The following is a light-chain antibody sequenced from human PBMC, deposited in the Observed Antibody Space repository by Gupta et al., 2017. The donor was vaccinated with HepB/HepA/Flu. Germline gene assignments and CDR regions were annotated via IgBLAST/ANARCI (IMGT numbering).Light chain of an antibody. V-gene: IGKV1-39*01. Sequence: DIQMTQSPSSLSASVGDSVTITCRASQSISDSLNWYQQKPGKAPNLLIYAASSLQSAVPSRFSGSGSGTDFTLTIRSLQPEDFATYYCQQSSSNLRTFGQGTKLQIK. J-gene: IGKJ2*01. CDR3: QQSSSNLRT. CDR2: AAS. CDR1: QSISDS.